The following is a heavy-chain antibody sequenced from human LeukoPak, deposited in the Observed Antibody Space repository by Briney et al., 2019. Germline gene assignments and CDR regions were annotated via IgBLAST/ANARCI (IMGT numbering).Heavy chain of an antibody. CDR2: RYISGST. CDR1: GASISNYY. Sequence: WETLSLTCTVSGASISNYYWSWIRQPAGKGLEWIGRRYISGSTNYNPSLKSRVTMSIDTSKNQFSLKLSSVTAADTAVYYCARDTASLGCDYWGQGSLVTVSS. J-gene: IGHJ4*02. CDR3: ARDTASLGCDY. V-gene: IGHV4-4*07. D-gene: IGHD4-17*01.